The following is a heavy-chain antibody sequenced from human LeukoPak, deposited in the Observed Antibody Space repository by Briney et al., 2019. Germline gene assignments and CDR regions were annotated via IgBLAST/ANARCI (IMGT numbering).Heavy chain of an antibody. CDR1: GGSISSGGYY. CDR3: ARDSWELLVLGVLPKGSGAFDI. D-gene: IGHD1-26*01. V-gene: IGHV4-30-2*01. CDR2: IYHSGST. Sequence: PSETLSLTCTVSGGSISSGGYYWSWIRQPPGKGLEWIGYIYHSGSTYYNPSLKSRVTISVDRSKNQFSLKLSSVTAADTAVYYCARDSWELLVLGVLPKGSGAFDIWGQGTMVTVSS. J-gene: IGHJ3*02.